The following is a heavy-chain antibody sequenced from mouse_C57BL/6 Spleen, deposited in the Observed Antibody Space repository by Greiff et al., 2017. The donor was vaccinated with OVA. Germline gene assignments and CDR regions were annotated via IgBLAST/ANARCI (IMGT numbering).Heavy chain of an antibody. J-gene: IGHJ4*01. CDR1: GFTFSDYG. Sequence: EVKVEESGGGLVKPGGSLKLSCAASGFTFSDYGMHWVRQAPEKGLEWVAYISSGSSTIYYADTVKGRFTISRDNAKNTLFLQMTSLRSEDTAMYYCARKIYYGNYGAMDYWGQGTSVTVSS. CDR3: ARKIYYGNYGAMDY. CDR2: ISSGSSTI. D-gene: IGHD2-1*01. V-gene: IGHV5-17*01.